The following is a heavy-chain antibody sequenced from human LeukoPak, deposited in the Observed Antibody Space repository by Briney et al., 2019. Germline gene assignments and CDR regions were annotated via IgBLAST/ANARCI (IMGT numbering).Heavy chain of an antibody. V-gene: IGHV1-69*13. CDR3: ASTITIFGVVINFSRYYGMDV. CDR1: GGTFSSYA. J-gene: IGHJ6*02. CDR2: IIPIFGTA. D-gene: IGHD3-3*01. Sequence: SVKVSCKASGGTFSSYAISWVRQAPGQGLEWMGGIIPIFGTANYAQKFQGRVTITADESTCTAYMELSSLRSEDTAVYYCASTITIFGVVINFSRYYGMDVWGQGTTVTVSS.